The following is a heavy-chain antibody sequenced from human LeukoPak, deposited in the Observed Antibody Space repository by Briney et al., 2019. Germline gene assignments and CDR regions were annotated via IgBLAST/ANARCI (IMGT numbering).Heavy chain of an antibody. CDR1: GGSISSYY. V-gene: IGHV4-59*01. CDR3: ATSLGGYYFDY. D-gene: IGHD5-12*01. J-gene: IGHJ4*02. CDR2: IYYSGST. Sequence: SETLSLTCTVSGGSISSYYWSWIRQPPGKGLEWIGYIYYSGSTNYNPSLKSRATISVDTSKNQFSLKLSSVTAADTAVYYCATSLGGYYFDYWGQGTLVTVSS.